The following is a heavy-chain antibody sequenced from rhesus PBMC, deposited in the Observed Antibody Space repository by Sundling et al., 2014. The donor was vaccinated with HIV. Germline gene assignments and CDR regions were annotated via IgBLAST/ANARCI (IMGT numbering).Heavy chain of an antibody. J-gene: IGHJ4*01. CDR2: ISSGGST. D-gene: IGHD6-43*01. Sequence: EVQLVESGGGLAKPGGSLRLSCAASGFTFSSYAMHWVRQAPGKGLEWVSAISSGGSTYYADSVKGRFTISRDNSKNTLSLQMNSLRAEDTAVYYCAKAQGSSYLSYFDYWGQGVLVTVSS. V-gene: IGHV3-103*01. CDR1: GFTFSSYA. CDR3: AKAQGSSYLSYFDY.